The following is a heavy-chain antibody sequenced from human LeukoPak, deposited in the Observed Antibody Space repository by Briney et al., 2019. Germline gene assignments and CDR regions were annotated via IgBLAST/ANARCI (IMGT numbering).Heavy chain of an antibody. V-gene: IGHV3-21*05. D-gene: IGHD3-10*01. CDR2: ISSTSTDI. J-gene: IGHJ4*02. CDR1: GFTFSSYG. Sequence: GRSLRLSCAASGFTFSSYGMHWVRQAPGKGLEWISYISSTSTDIYYVDSVKGRFTISRDNAKNSLYLQMNSLRAEDTAIYYCARRGPYFDYWGQGILVTVSS. CDR3: ARRGPYFDY.